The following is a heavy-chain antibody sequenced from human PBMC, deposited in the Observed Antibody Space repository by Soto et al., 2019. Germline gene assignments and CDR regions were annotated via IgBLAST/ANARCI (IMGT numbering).Heavy chain of an antibody. J-gene: IGHJ4*02. CDR2: INHSGST. CDR1: GGSFSGYY. D-gene: IGHD3-16*02. CDR3: ARVVGRDYIWGSYRPPYLDY. Sequence: SETLSLTCAVYGGSFSGYYWSWIRQPPGKGLEWIGEINHSGSTNYNPSLKSRVTISVDTSKNQFSLKLSSVTAADTAVYYCARVVGRDYIWGSYRPPYLDYWGQGTLVTVS. V-gene: IGHV4-34*01.